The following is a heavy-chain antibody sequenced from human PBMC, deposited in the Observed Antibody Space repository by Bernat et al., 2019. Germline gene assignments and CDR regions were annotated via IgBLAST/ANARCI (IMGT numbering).Heavy chain of an antibody. CDR1: NFTSYG. V-gene: IGHV1-18*01. D-gene: IGHD3-3*01. J-gene: IGHJ4*01. CDR3: ERAGPDFWSGYYYAY. CDR2: ISAYNGNT. Sequence: NFTSYGISWVRQAPGQGLEWMGWISAYNGNTNYAQKLQGRVTMTTDTSTSTAYMEMRSLRSADTSVYYCERAGPDFWSGYYYAYWG.